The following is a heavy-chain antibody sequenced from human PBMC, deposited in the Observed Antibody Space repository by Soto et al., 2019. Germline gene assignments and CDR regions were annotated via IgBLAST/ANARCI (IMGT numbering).Heavy chain of an antibody. CDR3: ARDRGGKQLVLLYYYYYYGMDV. D-gene: IGHD6-6*01. J-gene: IGHJ6*02. CDR2: ISYDGSNK. V-gene: IGHV3-30-3*01. Sequence: QVQLVESGGGVVQPGRSLRLSCAASGFTFSSYAMHWVRQAPGKGLEWVAVISYDGSNKYYADSVKGRFTISRDNSKNTLYLQMNSLRAEDTAVYYCARDRGGKQLVLLYYYYYYGMDVWGQGTTVTVSS. CDR1: GFTFSSYA.